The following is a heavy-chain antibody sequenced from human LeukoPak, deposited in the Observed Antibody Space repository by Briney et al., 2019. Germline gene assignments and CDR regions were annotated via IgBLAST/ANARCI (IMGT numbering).Heavy chain of an antibody. V-gene: IGHV4-34*01. D-gene: IGHD3-22*01. CDR2: INHSGTT. J-gene: IGHJ5*02. CDR1: GESFSGYY. CDR3: ARDVSGYAWFDP. Sequence: SETLSLTCAVYGESFSGYYWSWIRQPPGKGLEWIGEINHSGTTNYNPSLKSRVTISVDTSKNQFSLKLSSVTAADTAVYYCARDVSGYAWFDPWGQGTLVTVSS.